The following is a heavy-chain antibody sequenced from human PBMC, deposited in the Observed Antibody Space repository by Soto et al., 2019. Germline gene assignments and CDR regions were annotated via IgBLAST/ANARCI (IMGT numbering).Heavy chain of an antibody. J-gene: IGHJ5*02. CDR2: IYYSGST. V-gene: IGHV4-30-4*01. D-gene: IGHD6-13*01. CDR3: ARERPDGSRLDP. CDR1: GGSISSGDYY. Sequence: TSETLYLTCTVSGGSISSGDYYWSWIRQPPGKGLEWIGYIYYSGSTYYNPSLKSRVTISVDTSKNQFSLKLSSVTAADTAVYYCARERPDGSRLDPWGQGTLVTVSS.